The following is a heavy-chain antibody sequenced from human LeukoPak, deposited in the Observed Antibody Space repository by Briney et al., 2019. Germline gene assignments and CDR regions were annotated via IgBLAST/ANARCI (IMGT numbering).Heavy chain of an antibody. Sequence: ASVKVSCKASGYTFTSYYMHWVRQAPGQGLEWMGIINPSGGSTSYAQKFQGRVTMTRDTSTSTVYMEPSSLRSEDTAVYYCARERRWLQRVPTDWGQGTLVTVSS. CDR2: INPSGGST. J-gene: IGHJ4*02. D-gene: IGHD5-24*01. CDR1: GYTFTSYY. CDR3: ARERRWLQRVPTD. V-gene: IGHV1-46*01.